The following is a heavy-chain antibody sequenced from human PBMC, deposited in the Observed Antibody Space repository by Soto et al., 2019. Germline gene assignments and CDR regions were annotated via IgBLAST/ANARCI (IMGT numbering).Heavy chain of an antibody. CDR2: IYYSGST. V-gene: IGHV4-30-4*01. J-gene: IGHJ4*02. CDR1: GGSISSGDYY. D-gene: IGHD5-12*01. Sequence: SETLSLTCTVSGGSISSGDYYWSWIRQPPGKGLEWIGYIYYSGSTYYNPSLKSRVTISVDTSKNQFSLKLSSVTAADTAVYYCAREDPGGGYDSYFDYWGQGTLVTVSS. CDR3: AREDPGGGYDSYFDY.